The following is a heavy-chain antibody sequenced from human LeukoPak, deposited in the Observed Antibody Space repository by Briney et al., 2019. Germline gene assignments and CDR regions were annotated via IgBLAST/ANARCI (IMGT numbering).Heavy chain of an antibody. Sequence: PGGSLRLSCAASGFTFTCCWMSWVRQTPGKGLEWVAGIKQDGREKFYADSVKGRFTISRDNAQNSLYLQVNSLRAEDTAVYYCARVPGITRYFDSWGQGILVTVSS. J-gene: IGHJ4*02. CDR3: ARVPGITRYFDS. CDR1: GFTFTCCW. V-gene: IGHV3-7*01. CDR2: IKQDGREK. D-gene: IGHD1-20*01.